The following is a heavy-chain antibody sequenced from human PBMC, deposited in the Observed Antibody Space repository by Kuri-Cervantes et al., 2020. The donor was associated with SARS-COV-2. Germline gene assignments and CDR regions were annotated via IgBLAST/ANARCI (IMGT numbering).Heavy chain of an antibody. D-gene: IGHD2-2*01. CDR1: GGSFSGYY. Sequence: GSLRLSCAVYGGSFSGYYWSWIRQPPGKGLEWIGEINHSGSTNYNPSLKSRVTISVDTSKNQFSLKLSSVTAADTAVYYCARRAYCSCTSCSYNWFDPWGQGTLVTVSS. J-gene: IGHJ5*02. CDR3: ARRAYCSCTSCSYNWFDP. V-gene: IGHV4-34*01. CDR2: INHSGST.